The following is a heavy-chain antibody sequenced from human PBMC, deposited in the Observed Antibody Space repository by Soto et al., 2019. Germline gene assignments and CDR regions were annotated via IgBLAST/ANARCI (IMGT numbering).Heavy chain of an antibody. CDR2: IDNNGNT. J-gene: IGHJ4*02. V-gene: IGHV4-4*07. CDR1: DGSISTYF. Sequence: SETLSLTCTVSDGSISTYFCNWIRQPAGKGLEWIGRIDNNGNTNYNPSLKSRVTMSADTSRNQFSLKLNSVTAADTAVYYCARGGQDFWSGPFDYWGQGALVTVSS. CDR3: ARGGQDFWSGPFDY. D-gene: IGHD3-3*01.